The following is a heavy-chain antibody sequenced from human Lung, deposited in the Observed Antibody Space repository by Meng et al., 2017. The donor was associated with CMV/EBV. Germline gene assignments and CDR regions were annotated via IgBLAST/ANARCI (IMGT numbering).Heavy chain of an antibody. V-gene: IGHV3-74*01. CDR2: INSDGSGT. J-gene: IGHJ4*02. CDR1: GFTSSTYW. CDR3: LRGHSRGWYTFDS. Sequence: GXPLRPSVPPSGFTSSTYWMHWVRPVPGKGLVWVTRINSDGSGTTYADSVKGRFTISRDNAKNTLYLHMSSLRAEDTAMYYCLRGHSRGWYTFDSWGQGTLVTVSS. D-gene: IGHD6-19*01.